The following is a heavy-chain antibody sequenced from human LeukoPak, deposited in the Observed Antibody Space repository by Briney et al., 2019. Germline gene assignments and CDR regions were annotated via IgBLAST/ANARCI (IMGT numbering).Heavy chain of an antibody. D-gene: IGHD3-10*01. Sequence: SETLSLTCTVSGVSISSGNYYWSWIRQHPGKGLEWIGYIYYSGSTHYNPSLTSRVTMSVDSSKNQFSLELSSVTAADTAVYYCARGAPGYYYAMDVWGQGTTVTVSS. CDR1: GVSISSGNYY. V-gene: IGHV4-31*03. J-gene: IGHJ6*02. CDR2: IYYSGST. CDR3: ARGAPGYYYAMDV.